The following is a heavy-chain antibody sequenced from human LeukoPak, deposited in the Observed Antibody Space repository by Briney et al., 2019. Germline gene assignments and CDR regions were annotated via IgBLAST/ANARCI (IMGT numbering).Heavy chain of an antibody. CDR2: IKEDGNEK. D-gene: IGHD4-23*01. Sequence: GGSLRLSCEVSGFTFSNYWMSWVRQAPGKGLEWVANIKEDGNEKYYVDSVKGRFTISRDNAKNSVYLQMNSLRVEDTAVYYCAGGQSVGYWGQGTLVPVSS. J-gene: IGHJ4*02. CDR3: AGGQSVGY. V-gene: IGHV3-7*01. CDR1: GFTFSNYW.